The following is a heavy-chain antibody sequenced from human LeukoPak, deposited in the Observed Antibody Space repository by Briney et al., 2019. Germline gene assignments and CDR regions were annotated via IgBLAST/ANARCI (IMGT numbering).Heavy chain of an antibody. CDR1: GFTFSDSA. CDR3: ARYFDPYYYGSGSPSFDY. Sequence: GGSLKLSCAASGFTFSDSAIHWVRQASGKGLEWVGRIRGKGYSDPPAYAASVKGRFTISRDNAKNSLYLQMNSLRAEDTALYYCARYFDPYYYGSGSPSFDYWGQGTLVTVSS. D-gene: IGHD3-10*01. CDR2: IRGKGYSDPP. V-gene: IGHV3-73*01. J-gene: IGHJ4*02.